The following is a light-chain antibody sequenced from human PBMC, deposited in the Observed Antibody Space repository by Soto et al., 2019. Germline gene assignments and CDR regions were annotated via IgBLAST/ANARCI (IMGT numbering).Light chain of an antibody. CDR2: GAS. J-gene: IGKJ1*01. CDR3: QHYNNWPPWT. Sequence: EIVMTQSPATLSVSPWERATLSCRASQSVSSNLAWYQQKPGQAPRLLIYGASTRATGIPARFIGSGSGTEFTLTISSLQSEDFAVYYCQHYNNWPPWTFGQGTKVDIK. CDR1: QSVSSN. V-gene: IGKV3-15*01.